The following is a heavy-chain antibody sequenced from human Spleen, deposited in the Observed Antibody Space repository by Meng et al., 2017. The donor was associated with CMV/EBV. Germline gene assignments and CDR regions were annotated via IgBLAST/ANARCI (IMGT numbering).Heavy chain of an antibody. CDR3: ARVANTDYFDY. V-gene: IGHV1-18*01. J-gene: IGHJ4*02. D-gene: IGHD4-17*01. Sequence: SCKASGYTFTSYGISWVRQAPGQGLEWMEWISGYKGNTNYAQKLQGRVTMTTDTATSTAYMELRSLRSDDTAVYYCARVANTDYFDYGGEGTLVTVSS. CDR1: GYTFTSYG. CDR2: ISGYKGNT.